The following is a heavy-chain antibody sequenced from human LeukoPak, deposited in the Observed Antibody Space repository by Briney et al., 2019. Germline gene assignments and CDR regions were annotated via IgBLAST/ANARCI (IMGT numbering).Heavy chain of an antibody. V-gene: IGHV5-51*01. CDR1: GYSFTSYW. CDR3: ARTFDPVDTAMALPYYFDY. CDR2: IYPGDSDT. J-gene: IGHJ4*02. Sequence: GESLKISCKGSGYSFTSYWIGWVRQMPGKGLEWMGIIYPGDSDTRYSPSFQGQVTIPADKSISTAYLQWSSLKASDTAMYYCARTFDPVDTAMALPYYFDYWGQGTLVTVSS. D-gene: IGHD5-18*01.